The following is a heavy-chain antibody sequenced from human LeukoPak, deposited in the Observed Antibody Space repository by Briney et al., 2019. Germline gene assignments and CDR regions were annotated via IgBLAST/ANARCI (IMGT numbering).Heavy chain of an antibody. D-gene: IGHD3-22*01. Sequence: SETLSLTCTVSGGSISSYYWSWIRQPPGQGLEWIGYFFYSGSTNYNPSLKSRVTISVDTSKNQFSLKLSSVTAADTAVYYCARGSGGYHYDHWGQGTLVTVSS. CDR1: GGSISSYY. CDR3: ARGSGGYHYDH. V-gene: IGHV4-59*01. J-gene: IGHJ5*02. CDR2: FFYSGST.